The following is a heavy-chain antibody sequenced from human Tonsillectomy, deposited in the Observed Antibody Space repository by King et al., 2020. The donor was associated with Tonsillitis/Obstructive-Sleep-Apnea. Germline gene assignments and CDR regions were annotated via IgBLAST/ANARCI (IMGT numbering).Heavy chain of an antibody. V-gene: IGHV2-70*15. D-gene: IGHD4-17*01. CDR1: GFSLSTSGMC. CDR2: IVWDDDK. J-gene: IGHJ6*03. Sequence: QITLKESGPALVKPTQTLTLTCTFSGFSLSTSGMCVSWIRQPPGKALEWLARIVWDDDKYYSTSLKTRLTISKDTSKNQVVLTMTNMDPVDTATYYCARIGDYGDSYYYYMDVWGKGTTVTVSS. CDR3: ARIGDYGDSYYYYMDV.